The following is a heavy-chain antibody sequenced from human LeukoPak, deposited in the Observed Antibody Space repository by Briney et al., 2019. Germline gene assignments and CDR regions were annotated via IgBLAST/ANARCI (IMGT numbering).Heavy chain of an antibody. CDR2: ISGSGGST. CDR1: GFPFSSYA. Sequence: HPGGSLRLSCAASGFPFSSYAMSWVRQAPGKGLEWVSAISGSGGSTYYADSVKGRFTISRDNSKNTLYLQMNSLRAEDTAVYYCAKEGFYCSGGSCYSFYYYYMDVWGKGTTVTVSS. J-gene: IGHJ6*03. V-gene: IGHV3-23*01. D-gene: IGHD2-15*01. CDR3: AKEGFYCSGGSCYSFYYYYMDV.